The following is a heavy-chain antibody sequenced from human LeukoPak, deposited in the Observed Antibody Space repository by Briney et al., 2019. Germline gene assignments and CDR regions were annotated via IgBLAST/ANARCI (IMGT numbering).Heavy chain of an antibody. J-gene: IGHJ4*02. CDR3: ARQEAAFYDSSGYYYYDY. CDR1: GYSFTSYW. CDR2: IYPGDSDT. D-gene: IGHD3-22*01. Sequence: GESLKISCKGSGYSFTSYWIGWVRQMPGKGLEWMGTIYPGDSDTRYSPSFQGQVTISADKSISTAYLQWSSLKASDTAMYYCARQEAAFYDSSGYYYYDYWGQGTLVTVSS. V-gene: IGHV5-51*01.